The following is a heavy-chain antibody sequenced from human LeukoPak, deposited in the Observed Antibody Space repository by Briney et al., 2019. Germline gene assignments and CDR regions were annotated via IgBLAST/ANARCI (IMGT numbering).Heavy chain of an antibody. CDR2: VKEDGSEG. J-gene: IGHJ4*02. Sequence: GRSLRLSCAASGFTFSSHSMSWVRQAPGKGLEWVANVKEDGSEGNYVDSVKGRFTISRDNAVKSLYLQMNSLRAEDTAVYFCARLLHYERSVYRPVDCWGQGTLVAVSS. CDR3: ARLLHYERSVYRPVDC. D-gene: IGHD5/OR15-5a*01. CDR1: GFTFSSHS. V-gene: IGHV3-7*01.